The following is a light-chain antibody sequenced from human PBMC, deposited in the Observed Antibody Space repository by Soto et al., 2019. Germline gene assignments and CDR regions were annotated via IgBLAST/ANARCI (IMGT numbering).Light chain of an antibody. CDR2: EVS. V-gene: IGLV2-14*01. J-gene: IGLJ2*01. CDR1: SSDVGGYNY. Sequence: QSALTQPAAVSGSPGQSITISCTGTSSDVGGYNYVSWYQQHPGKAPKLMIYEVSNRPSGVSNRFSGSKSGNTASLTISGLQAEDEDAYYCSSYTSSSTHVVFGGGTKVTVL. CDR3: SSYTSSSTHVV.